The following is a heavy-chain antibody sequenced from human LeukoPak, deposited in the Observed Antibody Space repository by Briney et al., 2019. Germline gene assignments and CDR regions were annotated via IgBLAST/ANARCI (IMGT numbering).Heavy chain of an antibody. CDR3: AREEGTPYYYYYMDV. J-gene: IGHJ6*03. V-gene: IGHV4-39*07. CDR1: GGSISSSSYY. CDR2: IYYSGST. Sequence: SETLSLTCTVSGGSISSSSYYWGWIRQPPGKGLEWIGSIYYSGSTYYNPSLKSRVTISVDTSKNQFSLKLSSVTAADTAVYYCAREEGTPYYYYYMDVWGKGTTVTVSS.